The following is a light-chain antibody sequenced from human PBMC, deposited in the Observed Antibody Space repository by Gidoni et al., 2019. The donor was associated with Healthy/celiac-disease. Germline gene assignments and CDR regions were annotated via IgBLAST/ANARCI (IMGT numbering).Light chain of an antibody. V-gene: IGLV1-40*01. CDR2: GNS. Sequence: QSVLTQPPSASGAPARRVTISCTGSSSNIGAGYDVHWYQQLPGTAPKLLIYGNSNRPSGVPDRFSGSKSGTSASLAITGLQAEDEADYYCQSYDSSLSGSVFGGGTKLTVL. J-gene: IGLJ3*02. CDR1: SSNIGAGYD. CDR3: QSYDSSLSGSV.